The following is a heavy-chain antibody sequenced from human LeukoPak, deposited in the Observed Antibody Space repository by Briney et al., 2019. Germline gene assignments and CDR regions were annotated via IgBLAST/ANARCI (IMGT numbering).Heavy chain of an antibody. D-gene: IGHD1-26*01. CDR2: ISGSSSYI. V-gene: IGHV3-21*01. CDR1: GFTFSNSW. CDR3: ARHPGDFTGIVNYYYMDV. J-gene: IGHJ6*03. Sequence: GGSLRLSCAASGFTFSNSWMSWVRQVPGKGLEWVSSISGSSSYIYYADSVKGRFSIPRDNAKNSLYLQMNSLRPEDTAIYYCARHPGDFTGIVNYYYMDVWGKGTTVTVSS.